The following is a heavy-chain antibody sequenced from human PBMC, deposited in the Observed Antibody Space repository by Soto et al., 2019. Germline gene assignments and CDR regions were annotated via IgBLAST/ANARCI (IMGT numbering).Heavy chain of an antibody. D-gene: IGHD5-12*01. CDR2: ISYDGSNK. CDR1: GFTFSSYG. Sequence: GGSLRLSCAASGFTFSSYGMHWVRQAPGKGLEWVAVISYDGSNKYYADSVKGRFTISRDNSKNTLYLQMNSLRAEDTAVYYCAKEGGEATDSSSYYYYYMDVWGKGTTVTVSS. V-gene: IGHV3-30*18. J-gene: IGHJ6*03. CDR3: AKEGGEATDSSSYYYYYMDV.